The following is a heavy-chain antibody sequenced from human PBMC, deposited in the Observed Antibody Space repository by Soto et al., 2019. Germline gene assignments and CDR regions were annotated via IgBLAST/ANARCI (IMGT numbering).Heavy chain of an antibody. D-gene: IGHD6-6*01. CDR3: ALAKGEYDRWFDP. Sequence: QVQLQESGPGLVKPSETLSLTCTVSGGSVSSGGYYWSWIRQPGKGLEWIGYISYSGRTDYNPSLKSRVTISLDTSKNQFSLRLTSVTAADTAVYYCALAKGEYDRWFDPWGQGTLVTVSS. V-gene: IGHV4-61*08. CDR2: ISYSGRT. J-gene: IGHJ5*02. CDR1: GGSVSSGGYY.